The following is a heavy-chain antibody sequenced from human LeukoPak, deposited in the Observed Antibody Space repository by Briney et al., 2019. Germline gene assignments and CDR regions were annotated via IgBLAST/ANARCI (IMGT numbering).Heavy chain of an antibody. CDR2: IIPIFGTA. CDR1: GGTFSSYA. D-gene: IGHD3-10*01. CDR3: ARKRYYYGSGRDLGYYYMDV. J-gene: IGHJ6*03. Sequence: GASVKVSCNASGGTFSSYAISWMRQAPGQGLEWMGGIIPIFGTANYAQKFQGRVTMTRNTSISTAYMELSSLRSEDTAVYYCARKRYYYGSGRDLGYYYMDVWGKGTTVTISS. V-gene: IGHV1-69*05.